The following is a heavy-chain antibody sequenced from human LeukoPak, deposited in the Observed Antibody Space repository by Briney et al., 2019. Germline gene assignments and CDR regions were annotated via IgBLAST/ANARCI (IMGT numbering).Heavy chain of an antibody. CDR2: ISYDGSNK. D-gene: IGHD6-19*01. CDR3: AKDGRGGWYGVLFDY. J-gene: IGHJ4*02. V-gene: IGHV3-30*18. CDR1: GFTFSSYG. Sequence: QPGGSLRLSCAASGFTFSSYGMHWVRQAPGKGLEWVAVISYDGSNKYYADSVKGRFTISRDNSKNTLYLQMNSLRAEDTAVYYCAKDGRGGWYGVLFDYWGQGTLVTVSS.